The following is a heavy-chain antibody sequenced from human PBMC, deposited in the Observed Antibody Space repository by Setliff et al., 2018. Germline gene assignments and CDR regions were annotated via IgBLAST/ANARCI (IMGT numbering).Heavy chain of an antibody. Sequence: ASVKVSCKASGYSFSDSAVNWVRQAPGQGLQWVGWISVYSGNAYYAQKLQGRVTMTTDTSTSTAYMDLRSLRSDDTAVYYCARDADYYDSSENPIVDYWGQGTLVTVSS. D-gene: IGHD3-22*01. V-gene: IGHV1-18*01. J-gene: IGHJ4*02. CDR2: ISVYSGNA. CDR1: GYSFSDSA. CDR3: ARDADYYDSSENPIVDY.